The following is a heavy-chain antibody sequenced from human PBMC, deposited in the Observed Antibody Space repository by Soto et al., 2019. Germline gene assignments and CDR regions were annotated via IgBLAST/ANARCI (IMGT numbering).Heavy chain of an antibody. CDR3: AGDIDSSSWYRGRDCDC. D-gene: IGHD6-13*01. CDR1: GFTFSDYY. V-gene: IGHV3-11*01. J-gene: IGHJ4*02. Sequence: PGGSMRLSCAASGFTFSDYYMSWIRQAPGKGLEWVSYLSSSGSTIYYADSVKGRFTISRDNAKNSLYLQMNSLRAEDTAVYYCAGDIDSSSWYRGRDCDCWGQGTLGTVAS. CDR2: LSSSGSTI.